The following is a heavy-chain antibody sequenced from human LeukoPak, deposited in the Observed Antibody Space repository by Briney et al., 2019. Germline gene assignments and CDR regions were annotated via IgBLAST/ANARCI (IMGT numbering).Heavy chain of an antibody. CDR2: IYYSGST. J-gene: IGHJ5*02. CDR3: ASSVGYDFWSGYFAQFDP. Sequence: SETLSLTCTVSGGSINSYYWSWIRQPPGKGLEWIGYIYYSGSTNYNPSLKSRVTISVDTSKNQFSLKLSSVTAADTAVYYCASSVGYDFWSGYFAQFDPWGQGTLVTVSS. V-gene: IGHV4-59*01. D-gene: IGHD3-3*01. CDR1: GGSINSYY.